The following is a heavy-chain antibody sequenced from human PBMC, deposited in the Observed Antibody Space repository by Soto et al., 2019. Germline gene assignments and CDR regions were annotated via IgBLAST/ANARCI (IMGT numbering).Heavy chain of an antibody. CDR3: ATGRVADNYFDY. CDR2: INHSGST. J-gene: IGHJ4*02. V-gene: IGHV4-34*01. Sequence: SETLSLTCAVYGGSFSGYYWSWIRQPPGKGLEWIGEINHSGSTNYNPSLKSRVTISVDTSKNQFSLKLSSVTAADTAVYYCATGRVADNYFDYWGQGTLVTVSS. D-gene: IGHD6-19*01. CDR1: GGSFSGYY.